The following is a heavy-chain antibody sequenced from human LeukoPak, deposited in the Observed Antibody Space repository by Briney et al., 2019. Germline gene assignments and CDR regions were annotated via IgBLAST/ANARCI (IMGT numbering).Heavy chain of an antibody. J-gene: IGHJ4*02. D-gene: IGHD5-12*01. CDR3: ARPSGYDPGRFDY. V-gene: IGHV1-69*04. Sequence: SVKVSCKASGGTFSSYAISWVRQAPGQGLEWMGRIIPILGIANYAQKFQGRVTITADKSTSTAYMELSSLRSEDTAVYYCARPSGYDPGRFDYWGQGTLVTVSS. CDR2: IIPILGIA. CDR1: GGTFSSYA.